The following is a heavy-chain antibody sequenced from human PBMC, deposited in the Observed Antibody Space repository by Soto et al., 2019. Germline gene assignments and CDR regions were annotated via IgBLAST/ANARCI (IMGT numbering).Heavy chain of an antibody. Sequence: GASVKVSCKASGYTFTSYGISWVRQAPGQGLEWMGWISAYNGNTNYAQKLQGRVTMTTDTSTSTAYMELRSLRSDDTAVYYCARGTNRYCSSTSCQTNYYYYYYMDVWGKGTTVTVSS. D-gene: IGHD2-2*01. J-gene: IGHJ6*03. CDR1: GYTFTSYG. CDR2: ISAYNGNT. V-gene: IGHV1-18*01. CDR3: ARGTNRYCSSTSCQTNYYYYYYMDV.